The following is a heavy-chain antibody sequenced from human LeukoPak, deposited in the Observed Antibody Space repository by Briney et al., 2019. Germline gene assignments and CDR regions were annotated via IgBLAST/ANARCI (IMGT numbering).Heavy chain of an antibody. D-gene: IGHD3-10*01. CDR1: GGSVSGGTYH. V-gene: IGHV4-61*01. J-gene: IGHJ1*01. CDR3: ARDRGYGSGSYYFQH. CDR2: IYYNGKT. Sequence: SETLSLTCTVSGGSVSGGTYHWSWIRQPPGKGLEWIGYIYYNGKTNYNPSLMSRVTMSVDTSKNQFSLKLSSVTAADTAVYYCARDRGYGSGSYYFQHWGQGTLVTVSS.